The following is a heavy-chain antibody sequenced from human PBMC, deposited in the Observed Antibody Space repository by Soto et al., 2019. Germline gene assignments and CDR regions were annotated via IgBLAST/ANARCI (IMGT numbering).Heavy chain of an antibody. J-gene: IGHJ4*02. D-gene: IGHD5-18*01. CDR1: GGSISSYY. CDR2: IYYSGST. V-gene: IGHV4-59*01. Sequence: SETLSLTCTVSGGSISSYYWSWIRQPPGKGLEWIGYIYYSGSTNYNPSLKSRVTISVDTSKNRFSLKLSSVTAADTAVYYCARVPRVYSYSYPYGFDYWGQGTLVTVS. CDR3: ARVPRVYSYSYPYGFDY.